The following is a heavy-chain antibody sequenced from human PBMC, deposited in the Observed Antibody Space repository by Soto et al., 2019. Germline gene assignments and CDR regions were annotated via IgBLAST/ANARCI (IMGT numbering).Heavy chain of an antibody. Sequence: GGSLRLSCAASEFTFSTYTMNWVRQAPGKGLEWVASISSSSNNIYYADSVKGRFTISRDNAKNSLYLQMRSLRADDTAIYYWARDDVTTAMGISYFDYWGPGTLVTVSS. J-gene: IGHJ4*02. CDR2: ISSSSNNI. CDR3: ARDDVTTAMGISYFDY. CDR1: EFTFSTYT. D-gene: IGHD4-17*01. V-gene: IGHV3-21*04.